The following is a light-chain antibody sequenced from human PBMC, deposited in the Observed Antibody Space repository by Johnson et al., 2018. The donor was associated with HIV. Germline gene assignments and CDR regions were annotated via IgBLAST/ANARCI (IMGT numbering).Light chain of an antibody. CDR1: SSNIGNNY. Sequence: QSVLTQPPSVSAAPGQKVTISCSGSSSNIGNNYVSWYQQLPGTAPKLLIYENNKRPSGIPDRFSGSKSGTSATLGITGLQTGDEADYYCGTWDSSLSAGVSGTGTKGTVL. J-gene: IGLJ1*01. CDR2: ENN. CDR3: GTWDSSLSAGV. V-gene: IGLV1-51*02.